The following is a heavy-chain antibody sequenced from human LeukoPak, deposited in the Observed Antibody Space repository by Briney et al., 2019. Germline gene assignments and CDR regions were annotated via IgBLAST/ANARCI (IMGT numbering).Heavy chain of an antibody. CDR2: YASGTT. CDR3: ATGDHSFDN. Sequence: SQTLSLTCTVSGGSISSGGYYWSWIRQPAGKGLEWIGRYASGTTTHNPSLKSQFTMSIDTSKNQISLKLTSVTAADTAVYYCATGDHSFDNWGQGILVTVTP. V-gene: IGHV4-61*02. CDR1: GGSISSGGYY. D-gene: IGHD7-27*01. J-gene: IGHJ4*02.